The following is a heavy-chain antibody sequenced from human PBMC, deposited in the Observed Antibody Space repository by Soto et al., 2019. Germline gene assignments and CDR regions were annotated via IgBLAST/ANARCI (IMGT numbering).Heavy chain of an antibody. V-gene: IGHV3-48*02. Sequence: EVQLVESGGGLVQPGGSLRLSCAASGFTFSSYSMNWVRQAPGKGLEWVSYISSSSSTIYYADSVKGRFTISRDNAKNSLYLQMNSLRDEDTAVYYCARDPRGYSYGLLYYWGQGTLVTVSS. D-gene: IGHD5-18*01. CDR2: ISSSSSTI. CDR1: GFTFSSYS. J-gene: IGHJ4*02. CDR3: ARDPRGYSYGLLYY.